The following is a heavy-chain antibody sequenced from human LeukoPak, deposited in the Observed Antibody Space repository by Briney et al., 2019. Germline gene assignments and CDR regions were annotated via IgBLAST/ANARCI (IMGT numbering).Heavy chain of an antibody. CDR2: IYTSGST. J-gene: IGHJ4*02. D-gene: IGHD3-9*01. V-gene: IGHV4-4*07. Sequence: SETLSLTCTVSGCSISSYYWSWIRQPAGKGLEWIGRIYTSGSTNYNPSLNSRVTMSVDTSKNQSSLKLSSVTAADTAVYYCARGSRDILTGYYLYYFDYWGQGTLVTVSS. CDR1: GCSISSYY. CDR3: ARGSRDILTGYYLYYFDY.